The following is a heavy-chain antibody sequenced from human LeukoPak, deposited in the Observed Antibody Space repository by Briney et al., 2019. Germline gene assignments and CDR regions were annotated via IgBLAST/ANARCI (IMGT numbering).Heavy chain of an antibody. CDR1: GDSISTYY. CDR2: IYYSGST. CDR3: AREGPEGRYYFDS. V-gene: IGHV4-59*01. J-gene: IGHJ4*02. Sequence: KTSETLSLTCTVSGDSISTYYWSWIRQPPGKGLEWIGYIYYSGSTNYNPSLKSRVTISVDTSKNQFSLKVTSVTAADTAVYYCAREGPEGRYYFDSWGQGTLVTVSS. D-gene: IGHD1-14*01.